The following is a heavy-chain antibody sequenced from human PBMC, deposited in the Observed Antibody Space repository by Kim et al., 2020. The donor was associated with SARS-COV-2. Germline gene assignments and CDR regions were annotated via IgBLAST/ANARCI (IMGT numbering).Heavy chain of an antibody. CDR2: T. D-gene: IGHD3-16*01. Sequence: TSDIDSVKGRFTVSRDHSKNTLDLQMNSLRAEDTAVYYCAKHYGNYFDYWGQGTLVTVSS. J-gene: IGHJ4*02. CDR3: AKHYGNYFDY. V-gene: IGHV3-23*01.